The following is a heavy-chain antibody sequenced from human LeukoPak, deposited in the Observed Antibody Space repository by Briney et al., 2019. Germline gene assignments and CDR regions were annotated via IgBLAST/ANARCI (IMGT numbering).Heavy chain of an antibody. V-gene: IGHV1-2*02. J-gene: IGHJ3*02. Sequence: ASVKVSCKASGYTFTSYYMHWVRQAPGQGLEWMGWINPNSGGTNYAQKFQGRVTMTRDTSISTDSMELSRLRSDDTAVYYCARGGRYTYGGDGFDIWGQGTMVTVSS. CDR2: INPNSGGT. CDR1: GYTFTSYY. D-gene: IGHD5-18*01. CDR3: ARGGRYTYGGDGFDI.